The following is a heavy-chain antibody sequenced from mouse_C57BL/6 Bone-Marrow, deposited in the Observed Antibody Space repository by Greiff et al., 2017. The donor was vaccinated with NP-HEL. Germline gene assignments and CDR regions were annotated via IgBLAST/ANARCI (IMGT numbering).Heavy chain of an antibody. CDR1: GYTFTSYW. Sequence: VQLQQPGAELVKPGASVKMSCKASGYTFTSYWITWVKQRPGQGLEWIGEIYPGSGSTNYNEKFKSKATLTVDTSSSTAYMQLSSLTSEDSAVYYCARGGRYDYDLYYAMDYWGQGTSVTVSS. D-gene: IGHD2-4*01. CDR3: ARGGRYDYDLYYAMDY. CDR2: IYPGSGST. V-gene: IGHV1-55*01. J-gene: IGHJ4*01.